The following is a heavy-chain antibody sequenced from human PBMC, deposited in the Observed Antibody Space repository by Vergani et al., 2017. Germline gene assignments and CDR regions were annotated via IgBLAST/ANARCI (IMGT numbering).Heavy chain of an antibody. Sequence: QVQLQQWGAGLLKPSETLSLTCAVYGGSFSGYYWSWIRQPPGKGLEWIGEINHSGSTNYNPSLKSRVTISVDTSKNQFSLKLSSVTAAATAVYYCARDTYQLLFHGMDVWGQGTTVTVSS. CDR2: INHSGST. J-gene: IGHJ6*02. D-gene: IGHD2-2*01. CDR3: ARDTYQLLFHGMDV. CDR1: GGSFSGYY. V-gene: IGHV4-34*01.